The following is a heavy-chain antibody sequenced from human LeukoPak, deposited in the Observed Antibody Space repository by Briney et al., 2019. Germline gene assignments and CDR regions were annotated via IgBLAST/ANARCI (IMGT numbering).Heavy chain of an antibody. J-gene: IGHJ3*02. V-gene: IGHV4-31*03. CDR1: GGSISSGGYY. CDR3: ARQWLFDAFDI. D-gene: IGHD6-19*01. Sequence: PSETLSLTCTVSGGSISSGGYYWSWIRQHPGKGLEWIGYIYYSGSTYYNPSLKSRVTISVDTSKNQFSLKLSSVTAADTAVYYCARQWLFDAFDIWGQGTMVTVSS. CDR2: IYYSGST.